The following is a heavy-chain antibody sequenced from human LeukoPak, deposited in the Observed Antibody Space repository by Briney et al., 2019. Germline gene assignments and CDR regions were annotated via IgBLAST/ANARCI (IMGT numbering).Heavy chain of an antibody. D-gene: IGHD6-13*01. CDR3: ARDGYSSSWSNYYYYMDV. V-gene: IGHV4-59*01. J-gene: IGHJ6*03. CDR1: GGSISSYY. CDR2: IYYSGST. Sequence: SETLSLTCTVSGGSISSYYWSWIRQPPGKGLEWIGYIYYSGSTNYNPSLKSRVTISVDTSKNQFSLKLSSVTAADTAVYYCARDGYSSSWSNYYYYMDVWGKGTTVTVSS.